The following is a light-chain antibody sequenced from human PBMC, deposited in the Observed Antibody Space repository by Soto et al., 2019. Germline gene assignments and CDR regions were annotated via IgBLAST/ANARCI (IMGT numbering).Light chain of an antibody. CDR2: GAS. J-gene: IGKJ4*01. CDR1: QSVSSN. Sequence: EIVMTQSPATLSVSPGERATLSCRASQSVSSNLAWYQQKPGQAPRLLIYGASTRATGIPARFSGSGSGTGFSLTIRCLQSEDFAVYYCQRYRNWLSLTVGGGTKVEIK. CDR3: QRYRNWLSLT. V-gene: IGKV3-15*01.